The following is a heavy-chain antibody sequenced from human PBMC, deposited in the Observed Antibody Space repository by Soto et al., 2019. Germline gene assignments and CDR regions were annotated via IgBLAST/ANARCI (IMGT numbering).Heavy chain of an antibody. CDR1: GGFITREEYY. V-gene: IGHV4-30-4*01. Sequence: ALCLSCTGSGGFITREEYYWRWIRQAPGKGLEWIWCIYYTGSPYYNPSLKSRGTISLDTAKNPFSLKLGSGTAADPAGDYCATPCYEYSDYWGQ. CDR2: IYYTGSP. J-gene: IGHJ4*02. D-gene: IGHD2-2*01. CDR3: ATPCYEYSDY.